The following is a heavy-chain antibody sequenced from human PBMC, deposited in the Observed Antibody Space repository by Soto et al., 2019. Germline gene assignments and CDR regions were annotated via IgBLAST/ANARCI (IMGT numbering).Heavy chain of an antibody. J-gene: IGHJ6*02. CDR1: GGSISSYY. V-gene: IGHV4-59*01. CDR3: ARARITMVREVIKYNMDV. CDR2: IYNSGST. D-gene: IGHD3-10*01. Sequence: SETLSLTCRVSGGSISSYYWSWIRRAPGKGLEWIGYIYNSGSTHSNPSLQSRVTISVDTSKNQFSLKLSSVTAADTGIYYCARARITMVREVIKYNMDVWGQGTTVTVSS.